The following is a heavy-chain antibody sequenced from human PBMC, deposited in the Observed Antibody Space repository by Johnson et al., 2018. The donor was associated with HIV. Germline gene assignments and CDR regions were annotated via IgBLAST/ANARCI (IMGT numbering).Heavy chain of an antibody. CDR3: ARGDNYYDSSGCYFAFDI. Sequence: VQLVESGGGLVQPGGSLRLSCAASGFTFSNYAMHWVRQAPGKGLDYVSAISSNGGRTYYANSVKGRFTISRDNSKNTLYLQMGSLRAEDMAVYYCARGDNYYDSSGCYFAFDIWGQGTMVTVSS. D-gene: IGHD3-22*01. CDR1: GFTFSNYA. V-gene: IGHV3-64*01. CDR2: ISSNGGRT. J-gene: IGHJ3*02.